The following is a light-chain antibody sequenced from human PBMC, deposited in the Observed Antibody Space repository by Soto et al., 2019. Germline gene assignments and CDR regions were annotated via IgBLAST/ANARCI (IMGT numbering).Light chain of an antibody. Sequence: QSALTQPPSASGSPGQSVTISCTGTSSDVGGYNYVSWYQQHPGKAPKLMIYEVSKRPSGVPDRFSGSKSGNTASLTVSGLQAEDEADYYCSSYAGSNNVVLGGGIKLTVL. CDR3: SSYAGSNNVV. CDR1: SSDVGGYNY. J-gene: IGLJ2*01. CDR2: EVS. V-gene: IGLV2-8*01.